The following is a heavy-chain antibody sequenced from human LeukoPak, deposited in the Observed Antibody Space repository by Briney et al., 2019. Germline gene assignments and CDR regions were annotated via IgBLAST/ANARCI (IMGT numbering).Heavy chain of an antibody. J-gene: IGHJ4*02. CDR2: ISWDGGST. CDR3: AKDPSLRGSGWYGGFDY. D-gene: IGHD6-19*01. V-gene: IGHV3-43D*03. Sequence: GGSLRLSCAASGFTFDDYAMHWVRQAPGKGLEWVSLISWDGGSTYYADSVKGRLTISRDNSKNSLYLQMNSLRAEDTALYYCAKDPSLRGSGWYGGFDYWGQGTLVTVSS. CDR1: GFTFDDYA.